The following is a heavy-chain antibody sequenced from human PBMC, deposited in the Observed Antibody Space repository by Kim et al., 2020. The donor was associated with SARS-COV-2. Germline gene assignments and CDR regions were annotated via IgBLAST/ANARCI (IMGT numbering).Heavy chain of an antibody. D-gene: IGHD1-7*01. CDR3: ASSLGITGTTVFGY. CDR1: GGSISSSSYY. V-gene: IGHV4-39*01. Sequence: SETLSLTCTVSGGSISSSSYYSGWIRQPPGKGLEWIGSIYYSGSTYYNPSLKSRVTISVDTSKNQFSLKLSSVTAADTAVYYCASSLGITGTTVFGYWGQGTLVTVSS. CDR2: IYYSGST. J-gene: IGHJ4*02.